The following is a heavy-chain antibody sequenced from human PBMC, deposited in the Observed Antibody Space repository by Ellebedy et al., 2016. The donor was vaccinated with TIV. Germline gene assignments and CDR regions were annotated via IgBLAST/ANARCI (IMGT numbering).Heavy chain of an antibody. D-gene: IGHD2-2*02. V-gene: IGHV1-2*02. CDR2: INPNSGGT. Sequence: ASVKVSXKASRYTFTGYYMHWVRQAPGQGLEWMGWINPNSGGTNYAQKFQGRVTMTRDTSISTAYMELSRLRSDDTAVYYCAAAGRCSSTSCYTRDYYYYMDVWGKGTTVTVSS. J-gene: IGHJ6*03. CDR1: RYTFTGYY. CDR3: AAAGRCSSTSCYTRDYYYYMDV.